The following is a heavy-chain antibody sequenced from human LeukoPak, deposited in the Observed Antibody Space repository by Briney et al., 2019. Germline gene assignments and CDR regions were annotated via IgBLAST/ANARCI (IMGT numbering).Heavy chain of an antibody. CDR2: INHSGST. CDR1: GFTFSNAW. J-gene: IGHJ3*02. Sequence: KTGGSLRLSCAASGFTFSNAWMNRIRQPPGKGLEWIGEINHSGSTNHNPSLKSRVTISVDTSKNQFSLKLSSVTAADTAVYYCARGLILYGDGSYITGDAFDIWGQGTMVTVSS. CDR3: ARGLILYGDGSYITGDAFDI. V-gene: IGHV4-34*01. D-gene: IGHD4-17*01.